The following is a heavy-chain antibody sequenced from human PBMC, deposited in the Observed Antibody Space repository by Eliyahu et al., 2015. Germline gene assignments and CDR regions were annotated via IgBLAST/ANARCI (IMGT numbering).Heavy chain of an antibody. D-gene: IGHD2-2*01. Sequence: EVQLVESGGGLVKPGGSLRLSCAASGFTFSNAWMSWVRQAPGKGLEWVGRIKSKTDGGTTDYAAPVKGRFTISRDDSKNTLYLQMNSLKTEDTAVYYCTTDYCSSTSCSQSFDYWGQGTLVTVSS. V-gene: IGHV3-15*01. J-gene: IGHJ4*02. CDR1: GFTFSNAW. CDR3: TTDYCSSTSCSQSFDY. CDR2: IKSKTDGGTT.